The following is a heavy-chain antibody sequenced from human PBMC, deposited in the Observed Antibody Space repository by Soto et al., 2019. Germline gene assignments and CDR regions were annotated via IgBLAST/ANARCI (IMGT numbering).Heavy chain of an antibody. V-gene: IGHV4-61*01. J-gene: IGHJ4*02. CDR1: GGSVSSGSYY. CDR2: IYYSGST. Sequence: PSETLSLTCTVSGGSVSSGSYYWSWIRQPPGKGLEWIGYIYYSGSTNYNPSLKSRVTISEDTSKNQFSLKLSSVTAADTAVYYCARAPSPHYYNSSGYDYWGQGTLVTVSS. D-gene: IGHD3-22*01. CDR3: ARAPSPHYYNSSGYDY.